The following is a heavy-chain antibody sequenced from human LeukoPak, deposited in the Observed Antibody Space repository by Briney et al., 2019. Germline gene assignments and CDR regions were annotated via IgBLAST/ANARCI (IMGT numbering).Heavy chain of an antibody. J-gene: IGHJ5*02. CDR1: GFTFSSYA. V-gene: IGHV3-23*01. D-gene: IGHD2-2*01. Sequence: PGGALRLSCAASGFTFSSYAMSWLRQAPGKGLEWVAAISASGLTTYYADSVKGRFSISRDNPKNTLYLQMSSLRADDTAVYYCAKEPREYCSRTSCPNWIDAWGQGTLVTVSS. CDR3: AKEPREYCSRTSCPNWIDA. CDR2: ISASGLTT.